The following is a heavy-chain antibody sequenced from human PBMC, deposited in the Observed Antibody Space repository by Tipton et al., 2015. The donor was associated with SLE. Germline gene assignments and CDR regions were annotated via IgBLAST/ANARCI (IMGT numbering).Heavy chain of an antibody. Sequence: TLSLTCTVSGYSISSGYYWGWIRQPPGKGLEWIGSIYHSGSTYYNPSLKSRVTISVDTSKNQFSLKLSSVTAADTAVYYCAREGNRVEVIRGYYYYYGMDVWGQGATVTVSS. CDR1: GYSISSGYY. CDR3: AREGNRVEVIRGYYYYYGMDV. D-gene: IGHD3-10*01. CDR2: IYHSGST. J-gene: IGHJ6*02. V-gene: IGHV4-38-2*02.